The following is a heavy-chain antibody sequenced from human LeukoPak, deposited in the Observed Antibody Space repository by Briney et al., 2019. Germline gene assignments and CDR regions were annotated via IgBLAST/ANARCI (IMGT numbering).Heavy chain of an antibody. J-gene: IGHJ4*02. Sequence: SETLSLTCTVSGTSISTSRDYWGWIRQPPGKGLEWIGEIYHSGSTNYNPSLKSRVTISVDKSKNQFSLKLSSVTAADTAVYYCARLGPYYYDSSGYYLFDYWGQGTLVTVSS. CDR3: ARLGPYYYDSSGYYLFDY. CDR1: GTSISTSRDY. D-gene: IGHD3-22*01. V-gene: IGHV4-39*07. CDR2: IYHSGST.